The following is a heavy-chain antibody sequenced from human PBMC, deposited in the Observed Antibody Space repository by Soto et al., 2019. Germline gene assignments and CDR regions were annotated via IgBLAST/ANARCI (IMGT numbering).Heavy chain of an antibody. J-gene: IGHJ6*02. Sequence: GGSLSLSCAASGFTFSSYSMNWVRQAPGKGLEWVSSISSSSSYIYYADSVKGRFTISRDNAKNSLYLQMNSLRAEDTAVYYCARPRGTDIVVVPSKGYYYYGMDVWGQGTTVTVSS. CDR2: ISSSSSYI. D-gene: IGHD2-2*01. CDR1: GFTFSSYS. CDR3: ARPRGTDIVVVPSKGYYYYGMDV. V-gene: IGHV3-21*01.